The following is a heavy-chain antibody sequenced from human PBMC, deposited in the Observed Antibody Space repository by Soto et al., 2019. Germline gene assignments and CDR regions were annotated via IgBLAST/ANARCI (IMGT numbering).Heavy chain of an antibody. J-gene: IGHJ4*02. V-gene: IGHV4-39*01. CDR3: ARQGIVGATTFDY. CDR2: IYYSGST. CDR1: GGSISSSSYY. D-gene: IGHD1-26*01. Sequence: SETLSLTCTVSGGSISSSSYYWGWIRQPPGKGLEWIGSIYYSGSTYYNPSLKSRATISVDTSKNQFSLKLSSVTAADTAVYYCARQGIVGATTFDYWGQGTLVTVSS.